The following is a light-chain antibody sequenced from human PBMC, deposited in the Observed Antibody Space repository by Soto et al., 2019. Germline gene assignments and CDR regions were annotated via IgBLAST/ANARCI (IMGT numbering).Light chain of an antibody. CDR3: QQYGSSPPYT. CDR1: QSVSSSY. V-gene: IGKV3-20*01. Sequence: EIVLTQSPGTLSLSPGERATLSCRASQSVSSSYLAWYQQKPGQAPRLLIYGASSRATGIPDRFSGSGSGTDFTLTISRLGPEGFAVYYCQQYGSSPPYTFGQGTKLEIK. CDR2: GAS. J-gene: IGKJ2*01.